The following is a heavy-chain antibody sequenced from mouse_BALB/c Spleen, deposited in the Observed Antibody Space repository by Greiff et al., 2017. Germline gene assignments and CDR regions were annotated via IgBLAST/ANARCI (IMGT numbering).Heavy chain of an antibody. Sequence: VQLQQSGAELVRPGALVKLSCKASGFNIKDYYMHWVKQRPEQGLEWIGWIDPENGNTIYDPKFQGKASITADTSSNTAYLQLSSLTSEDTAVYYCARITTRYAMDYWGQGTSVTVSS. D-gene: IGHD2-4*01. CDR3: ARITTRYAMDY. CDR1: GFNIKDYY. J-gene: IGHJ4*01. V-gene: IGHV14-1*02. CDR2: IDPENGNT.